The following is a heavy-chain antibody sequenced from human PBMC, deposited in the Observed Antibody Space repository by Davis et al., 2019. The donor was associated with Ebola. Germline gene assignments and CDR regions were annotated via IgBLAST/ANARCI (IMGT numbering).Heavy chain of an antibody. V-gene: IGHV1-3*01. D-gene: IGHD3-3*01. J-gene: IGHJ2*01. CDR1: GYIFTRYT. CDR3: ARNVATHHDFWSGYPHWYFDL. CDR2: INAGNGYT. Sequence: ASVKVSCKASGYIFTRYTLHWMRQAPGQRLEWMGWINAGNGYTEYSQKFQGRVTMTTDTSTSTAYMEVGSLRSDDTAVYYCARNVATHHDFWSGYPHWYFDLWGRGTLVTVSS.